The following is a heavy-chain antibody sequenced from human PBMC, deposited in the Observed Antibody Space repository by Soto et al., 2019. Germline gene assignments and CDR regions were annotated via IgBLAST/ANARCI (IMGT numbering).Heavy chain of an antibody. V-gene: IGHV4-34*01. J-gene: IGHJ3*02. Sequence: SETLSLTCAVYGGSFSGYYWSWIRQPPGKGLEWIGEINHSGSTNYNPSLKSRVTISVDTSKNQFSLKLSPVTAADTAVYYCARGRRMVRGVIMRSAFDIWGQGTMVTVSS. CDR2: INHSGST. CDR1: GGSFSGYY. D-gene: IGHD3-10*01. CDR3: ARGRRMVRGVIMRSAFDI.